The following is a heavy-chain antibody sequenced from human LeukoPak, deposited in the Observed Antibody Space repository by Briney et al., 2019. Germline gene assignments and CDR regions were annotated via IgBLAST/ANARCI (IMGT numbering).Heavy chain of an antibody. CDR1: GDIFRSAA. V-gene: IGHV1-69*01. Sequence: SVKVSCKASGDIFRSAAMSWVRQAPGQGLEWVGHIILMFGTTTYAQKFQGRVTVTADESTRTVYMELNSLTSDDTAIYYCTRDEHKGSATFNYWGQGTLVIVPS. CDR3: TRDEHKGSATFNY. D-gene: IGHD3-10*01. J-gene: IGHJ4*02. CDR2: IILMFGTT.